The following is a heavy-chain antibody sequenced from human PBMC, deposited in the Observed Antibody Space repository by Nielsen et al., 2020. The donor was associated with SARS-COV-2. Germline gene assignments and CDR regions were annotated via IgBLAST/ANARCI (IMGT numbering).Heavy chain of an antibody. CDR3: AKDARYCSSTSCYTGWFDP. Sequence: GESLKISCAASGFTFSSYGMHWVRQAPGKGLEWVAVISYDGSNKYYADSVKGRFTISRDNSKNTLYLQMNSLRAEDTAVYYCAKDARYCSSTSCYTGWFDPWGQGTLATVSS. V-gene: IGHV3-30*18. J-gene: IGHJ5*02. CDR2: ISYDGSNK. D-gene: IGHD2-2*02. CDR1: GFTFSSYG.